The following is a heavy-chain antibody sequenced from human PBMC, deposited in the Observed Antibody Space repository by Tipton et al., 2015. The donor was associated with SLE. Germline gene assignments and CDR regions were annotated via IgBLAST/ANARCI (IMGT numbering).Heavy chain of an antibody. CDR3: ARGAKERITLVRVRPYYFDY. D-gene: IGHD3-10*01. J-gene: IGHJ4*01. Sequence: TLSLTCTVSGGSISTYYWTWTRQPPGKGLELVGYIYTCGKTDYNPSLKSRITISVDASNNQLSLKLTSVTAADTAVYYCARGAKERITLVRVRPYYFDYWGQGSLVTVSS. CDR2: IYTCGKT. CDR1: GGSISTYY. V-gene: IGHV4-4*08.